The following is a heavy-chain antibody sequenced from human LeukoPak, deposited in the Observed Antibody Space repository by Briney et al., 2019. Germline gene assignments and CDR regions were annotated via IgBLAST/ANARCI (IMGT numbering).Heavy chain of an antibody. CDR2: INPNSGGT. D-gene: IGHD3-10*01. Sequence: GGSLQVSFKASGYTFTCYYMHWVRQAPGQGLEWMGWINPNSGGTNYAQKFQGWVTMTRDTSISTAYMELSRLRSDDTAVYYCARGLVRGVHIYYFDYWGQGTLVTVSS. CDR1: GYTFTCYY. V-gene: IGHV1-2*04. J-gene: IGHJ4*02. CDR3: ARGLVRGVHIYYFDY.